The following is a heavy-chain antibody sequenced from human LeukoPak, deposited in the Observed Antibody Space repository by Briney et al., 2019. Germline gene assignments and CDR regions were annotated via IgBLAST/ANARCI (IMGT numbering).Heavy chain of an antibody. V-gene: IGHV3-9*01. CDR1: GFTFDDYA. D-gene: IGHD1-26*01. Sequence: PGGSLRLSCAASGFTFDDYAMHWVRQAPGKGLEWVSGISWNSGSIGYADSVKGRFTISRDNAKNSLYLQMNSLRAEDTALYYCAKDIGRRSGSYFPVDYWGQGTLVTVSS. CDR3: AKDIGRRSGSYFPVDY. J-gene: IGHJ4*02. CDR2: ISWNSGSI.